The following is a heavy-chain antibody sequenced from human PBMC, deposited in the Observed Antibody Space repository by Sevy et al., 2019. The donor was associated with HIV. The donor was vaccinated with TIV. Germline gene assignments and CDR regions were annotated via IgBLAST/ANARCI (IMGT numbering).Heavy chain of an antibody. CDR2: ISSGSSYI. V-gene: IGHV3-21*01. J-gene: IGHJ5*01. CDR1: GFTFSYYN. Sequence: GGSLRLSCAASGFTFSYYNMNWVRQAPGKGLEWVSSISSGSSYIHYAESVKGRFTISRDNAKNSLFLQMNSLRAEDTAVYYCAKDRSYYDSRGHDSWGPRTLVTVSS. CDR3: AKDRSYYDSRGHDS. D-gene: IGHD3-22*01.